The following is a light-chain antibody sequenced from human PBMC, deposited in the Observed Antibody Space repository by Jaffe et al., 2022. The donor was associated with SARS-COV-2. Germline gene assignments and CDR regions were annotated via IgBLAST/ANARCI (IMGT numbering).Light chain of an antibody. Sequence: QSALTQPASVSGSPGQSITISCTGTSSDVGSYNLVSWYQQHPGTAPKLMIYEVSNRPSGVPDRFSGSKSGNTASLTISGLQAEDEADYYCSSYTTSSSDVVFGGGTKLTVL. V-gene: IGLV2-14*02. J-gene: IGLJ2*01. CDR3: SSYTTSSSDVV. CDR1: SSDVGSYNL. CDR2: EVS.